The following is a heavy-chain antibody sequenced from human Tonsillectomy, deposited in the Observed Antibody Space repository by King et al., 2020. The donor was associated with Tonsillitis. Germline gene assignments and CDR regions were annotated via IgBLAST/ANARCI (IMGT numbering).Heavy chain of an antibody. CDR2: SYYSGST. J-gene: IGHJ5*02. V-gene: IGHV4-39*01. CDR1: GDSISTSDYY. Sequence: QLQESGPGLVRPSETLSLTCTVSGDSISTSDYYWGWIRQPPGKGREWIGSSYYSGSTYYNLSLKSRVTISVDMSKNQFSLKLSSVTAADTAVYYCARRKYDILTGSFDPWGQGTLVTVSS. CDR3: ARRKYDILTGSFDP. D-gene: IGHD3-9*01.